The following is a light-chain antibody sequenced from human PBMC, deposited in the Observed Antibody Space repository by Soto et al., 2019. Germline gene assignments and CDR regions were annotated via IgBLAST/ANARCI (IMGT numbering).Light chain of an antibody. J-gene: IGKJ5*01. V-gene: IGKV3-15*01. CDR2: GAS. CDR3: QQYDQWPIT. CDR1: QPVSDK. Sequence: EIVLTQSPGPLSLSPGAGATLSCLASQPVSDKLAWYQQKPGQAPRLLIYGASARALGIPARFSGSGSGTEFSFTVTSLQSEDVAVYYCQQYDQWPITLGQGTRLEIK.